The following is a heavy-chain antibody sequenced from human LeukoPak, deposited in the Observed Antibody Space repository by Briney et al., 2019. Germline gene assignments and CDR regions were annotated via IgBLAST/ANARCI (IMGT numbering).Heavy chain of an antibody. J-gene: IGHJ4*02. Sequence: PGGSLRFSCAAFGFTFRDYWISWVRQTPGKGLEWVANVKQDGGEKFYADSVKGRFTISRDNAKNSVLLQMNSLRDEDTAVYYCTRMAWRSRPFDYWGQGTLVTVSS. V-gene: IGHV3-7*01. D-gene: IGHD2-2*01. CDR1: GFTFRDYW. CDR3: TRMAWRSRPFDY. CDR2: VKQDGGEK.